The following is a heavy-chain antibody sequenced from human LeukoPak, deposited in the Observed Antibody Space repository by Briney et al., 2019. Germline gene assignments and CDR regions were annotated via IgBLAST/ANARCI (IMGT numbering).Heavy chain of an antibody. J-gene: IGHJ6*02. CDR2: INGGNGNT. CDR1: GGTFSSYA. Sequence: GASVTVSCKASGGTFSSYAISWVRQAPGQRLEWMGWINGGNGNTKYSQKLQGRVAITRDTSASTAYMELSSLRSEDTAVYYCARTGGYNYGSQYGMDVWGQGTTVTVSS. CDR3: ARTGGYNYGSQYGMDV. V-gene: IGHV1-3*01. D-gene: IGHD5-18*01.